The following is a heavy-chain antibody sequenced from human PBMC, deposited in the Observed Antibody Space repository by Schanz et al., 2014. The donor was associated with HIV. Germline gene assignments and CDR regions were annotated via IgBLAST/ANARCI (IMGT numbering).Heavy chain of an antibody. J-gene: IGHJ6*02. CDR3: ARDGAMAFSLGMDV. CDR2: IWYDGKNR. Sequence: QVQLVESGGGVVQPGRSLRLSCAASGFTFSGYGMHWVRQAPGKGLEWVAVIWYDGKNRDYADSVKGRFTISRDNSKNTLYLQMNRTRTEDTAVYYCARDGAMAFSLGMDVWGQGTTVTVSS. D-gene: IGHD2-2*01. CDR1: GFTFSGYG. V-gene: IGHV3-33*01.